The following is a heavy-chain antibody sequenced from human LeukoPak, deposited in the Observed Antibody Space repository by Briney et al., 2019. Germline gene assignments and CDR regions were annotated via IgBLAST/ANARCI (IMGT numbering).Heavy chain of an antibody. J-gene: IGHJ6*03. CDR2: IIPMFGKT. D-gene: IGHD3-3*01. V-gene: IGHV1-69*05. CDR1: GGTFRKNG. Sequence: GASVKVSCKASGGTFRKNGMSWVRQAPGQGLEWMGGIIPMFGKTNYAQKFQGRVTMTTDESTGTAYMKLSKLRSEDTAAYYCAGGGVTVFHFYMDVWGKGTTVTVSS. CDR3: AGGGVTVFHFYMDV.